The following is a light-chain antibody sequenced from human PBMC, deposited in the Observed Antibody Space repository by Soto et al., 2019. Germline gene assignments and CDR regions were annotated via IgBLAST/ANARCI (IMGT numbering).Light chain of an antibody. CDR3: SSYASTSLGVV. V-gene: IGLV2-14*01. J-gene: IGLJ2*01. CDR2: EVT. CDR1: RSDVGDYNY. Sequence: QSALTQPASVSASPGQSITISCTGTRSDVGDYNYVSWYQLHPGKAPKLMIYEVTNRPSGVSNRFSGSKSGNTASLTISGLLAEDEADYYCSSYASTSLGVVFGGGTKVTVL.